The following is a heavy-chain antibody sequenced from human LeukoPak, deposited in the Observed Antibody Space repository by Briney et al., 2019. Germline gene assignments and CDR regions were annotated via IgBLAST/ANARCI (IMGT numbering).Heavy chain of an antibody. CDR2: IDLSGSVL. Sequence: QSGGSLRLSCAASGFTFSDYTMNWVRQAPGKGLEWVSYIDLSGSVLYYVDSVKGRFTISRDNAKNSLYLQMSSLRGEDAALYYCAKDRRNDFDYWGQGTLVTVSS. V-gene: IGHV3-48*04. D-gene: IGHD1-14*01. CDR1: GFTFSDYT. CDR3: AKDRRNDFDY. J-gene: IGHJ4*02.